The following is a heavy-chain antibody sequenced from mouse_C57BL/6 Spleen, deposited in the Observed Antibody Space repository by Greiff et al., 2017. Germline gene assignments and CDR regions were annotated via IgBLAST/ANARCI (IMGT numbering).Heavy chain of an antibody. CDR3: AIHLYGSLDD. Sequence: VQLQQSGPELVKPGASVKIPCKASGYPFTDYNMDWVNQSHGKSLEWIGDINPNNGCTIYTQKFKGTATLTVAKSSSTAYMELRSLTSEDTAVYYCAIHLYGSLDDWGQGTTLTVSS. J-gene: IGHJ2*01. CDR2: INPNNGCT. CDR1: GYPFTDYN. V-gene: IGHV1-18*01. D-gene: IGHD1-1*01.